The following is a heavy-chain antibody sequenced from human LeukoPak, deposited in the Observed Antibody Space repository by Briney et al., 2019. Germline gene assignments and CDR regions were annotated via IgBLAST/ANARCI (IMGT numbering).Heavy chain of an antibody. D-gene: IGHD6-19*01. Sequence: SETLSLTCTVSGGSISNYYWSWIRQPPGKGLEWIGYIYYSGSTNYNPSLKSRVTISMDTSKNQFSLKLSSVTAADTAAYYCARDLAVAGTGFDYWGQGTLVTVSS. CDR1: GGSISNYY. CDR3: ARDLAVAGTGFDY. CDR2: IYYSGST. J-gene: IGHJ4*02. V-gene: IGHV4-59*01.